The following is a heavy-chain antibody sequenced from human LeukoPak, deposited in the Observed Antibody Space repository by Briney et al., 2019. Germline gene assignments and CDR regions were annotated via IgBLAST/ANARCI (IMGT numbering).Heavy chain of an antibody. Sequence: EASVKVSCKASGGTFSSYAISWVRQAPGQGLEWMGGIIPIFGTANYAQKFQGRVTITTDESTSTAYMELSSLRSEDTAVYYCARDPLAAPTSRGWFDPWGQGTLVTVSS. CDR1: GGTFSSYA. J-gene: IGHJ5*02. D-gene: IGHD6-6*01. V-gene: IGHV1-69*05. CDR2: IIPIFGTA. CDR3: ARDPLAAPTSRGWFDP.